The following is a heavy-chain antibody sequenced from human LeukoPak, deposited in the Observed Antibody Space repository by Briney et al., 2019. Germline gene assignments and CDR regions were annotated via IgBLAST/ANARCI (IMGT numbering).Heavy chain of an antibody. V-gene: IGHV3-53*01. D-gene: IGHD6-13*01. J-gene: IGHJ6*02. CDR1: GFIVSSKY. Sequence: GGSLRLSCAASGFIVSSKYMSWVRQAPGKGLEWVSSIYSVDSTYYADPVKGRFTISRDNSKSTLCLQMNSLRAEDTAVYYCANANVAAAGKRDYYYGMDVWGQGTTVTVSS. CDR2: IYSVDST. CDR3: ANANVAAAGKRDYYYGMDV.